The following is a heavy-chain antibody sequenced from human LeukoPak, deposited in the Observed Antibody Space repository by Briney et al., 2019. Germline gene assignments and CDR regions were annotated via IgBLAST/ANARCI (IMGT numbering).Heavy chain of an antibody. J-gene: IGHJ4*02. V-gene: IGHV3-23*01. CDR2: ISGSGGST. CDR1: GFTFSSYA. CDR3: AKGYSSSWGYFDY. D-gene: IGHD6-13*01. Sequence: PGGSLRLSCAASGFTFSSYAMSWVRQAPGKGLEWVSAISGSGGSTYYADSVKGRFTISRDNSKNTLYLQMNSLRAEDTAVYFCAKGYSSSWGYFDYWGQGTLVTVSP.